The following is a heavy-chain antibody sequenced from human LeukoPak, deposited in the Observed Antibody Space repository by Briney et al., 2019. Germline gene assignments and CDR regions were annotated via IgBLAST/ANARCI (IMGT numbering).Heavy chain of an antibody. Sequence: PSETLSLTCAVYGGSFSGYYWSWIRQPPGKGLEWIGEINHSGSTNYNPSLKSRVTISVDTSKNQFSLKLSSVTAADTAVYYCARIPFWSGYYTHYYYYYMDVWGKGTMVTVSS. V-gene: IGHV4-34*01. J-gene: IGHJ6*03. D-gene: IGHD3-3*01. CDR2: INHSGST. CDR3: ARIPFWSGYYTHYYYYYMDV. CDR1: GGSFSGYY.